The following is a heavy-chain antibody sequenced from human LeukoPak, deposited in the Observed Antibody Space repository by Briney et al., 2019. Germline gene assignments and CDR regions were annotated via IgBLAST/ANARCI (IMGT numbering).Heavy chain of an antibody. J-gene: IGHJ4*02. CDR1: GASISSYY. V-gene: IGHV4-59*08. D-gene: IGHD5-12*01. Sequence: SETLSLTCTVSGASISSYYWSWIRQPAGKGLEWIGYIYHSGSRNYNPSLKSRVTISVDTSKSQFSLKLSSVTAADTAVYYCASGYDGLFDYWGQGTLVTVSS. CDR3: ASGYDGLFDY. CDR2: IYHSGSR.